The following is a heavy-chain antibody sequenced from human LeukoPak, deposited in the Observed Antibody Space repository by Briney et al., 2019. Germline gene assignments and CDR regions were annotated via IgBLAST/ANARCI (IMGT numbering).Heavy chain of an antibody. CDR2: IHYSGDT. CDR3: ARQAPSTATTGGWFDP. CDR1: RGSISSSTFY. V-gene: IGHV4-39*01. Sequence: SETLSLTCTVSRGSISSSTFYGGWIRQPPGKGLEWLGSIHYSGDTYYNPSLKSRVIISVDTSKNQFSLKLTSVTAADTAVYYCARQAPSTATTGGWFDPWGQGTVVTVSS. D-gene: IGHD1-1*01. J-gene: IGHJ5*02.